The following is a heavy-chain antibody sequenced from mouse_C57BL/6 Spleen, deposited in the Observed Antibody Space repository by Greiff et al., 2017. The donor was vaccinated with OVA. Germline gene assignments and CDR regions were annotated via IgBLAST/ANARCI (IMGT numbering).Heavy chain of an antibody. CDR3: AREGYYGGNYFDY. V-gene: IGHV5-4*01. J-gene: IGHJ2*01. D-gene: IGHD1-2*01. Sequence: EVNVVESGGGLVKPGGSLKLSCAASGFTFSSYAMSWVRQTPEKRLEWVATISDGGSYTYYPDNVKGRFTISRDNAKNNLYLQMSHLKSEDTAMYYCAREGYYGGNYFDYWGQGTTLTVSS. CDR1: GFTFSSYA. CDR2: ISDGGSYT.